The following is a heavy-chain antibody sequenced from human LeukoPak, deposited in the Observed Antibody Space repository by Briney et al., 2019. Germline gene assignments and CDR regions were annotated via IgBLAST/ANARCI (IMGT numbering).Heavy chain of an antibody. CDR2: IKQDGSEK. CDR3: ARGSGYRYFDY. J-gene: IGHJ4*02. Sequence: SGGSLRLSCAASGFTFSSYWMSWVRLAPGKGLEWVANIKQDGSEKYYVDSVKGRFTISRDNAKNSLYLQMNSLRAEDTAVYYCARGSGYRYFDYWGQGTLVTVSS. CDR1: GFTFSSYW. D-gene: IGHD3-3*01. V-gene: IGHV3-7*01.